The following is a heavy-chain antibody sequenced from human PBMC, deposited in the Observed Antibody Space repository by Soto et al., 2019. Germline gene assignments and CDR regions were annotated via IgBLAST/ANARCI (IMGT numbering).Heavy chain of an antibody. CDR1: GGSISSSSYY. Sequence: ASETLSLTCTVSGGSISSSSYYWGWIRQPPGKGLEWIGSIYYSGSTYYNPSLKSRVTISVDTSKNQFSLKLSSVTAADTAVYYCHSSGWYDGWFDPWGQGTLVTVSS. D-gene: IGHD6-19*01. CDR3: HSSGWYDGWFDP. V-gene: IGHV4-39*01. CDR2: IYYSGST. J-gene: IGHJ5*02.